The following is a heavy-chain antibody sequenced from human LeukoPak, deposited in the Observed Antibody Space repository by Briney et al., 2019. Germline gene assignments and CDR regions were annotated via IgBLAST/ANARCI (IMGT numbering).Heavy chain of an antibody. J-gene: IGHJ4*02. CDR1: GYTFTSYY. V-gene: IGHV1-69*13. CDR3: ARDMGIAAAGNYDY. Sequence: SVKVSCKASGYTFTSYYMHWVRQAPGQGLEWMGGIIPIFGTANYAQKFQGRVTITADESTSTAYMELSSLRSEDTAVYYCARDMGIAAAGNYDYWGQGTLVTVSS. D-gene: IGHD6-13*01. CDR2: IIPIFGTA.